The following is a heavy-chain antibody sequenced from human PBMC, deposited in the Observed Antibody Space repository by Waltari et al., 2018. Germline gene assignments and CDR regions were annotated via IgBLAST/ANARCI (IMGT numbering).Heavy chain of an antibody. J-gene: IGHJ4*02. CDR2: KKEDGSET. D-gene: IGHD3-22*01. V-gene: IGHV3-7*01. Sequence: EVQLVESGGGLVQPGGSLKLSCAASGFTFSAHWMAWVRQAPGKGLGWGSYKKEDGSETYCAHCLKGRCTISRDNVNNSLYLQSNGLRAEDTAVYHCTRNALYYETNGPQRGGEYWGQGTLVTVSS. CDR1: GFTFSAHW. CDR3: TRNALYYETNGPQRGGEY.